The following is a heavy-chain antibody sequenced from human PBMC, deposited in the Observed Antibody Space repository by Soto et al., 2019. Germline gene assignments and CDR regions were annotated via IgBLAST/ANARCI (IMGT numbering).Heavy chain of an antibody. CDR2: IYPGDSDT. J-gene: IGHJ6*02. D-gene: IGHD6-19*01. V-gene: IGHV5-51*01. CDR1: GYSFTTYW. CDR3: ARSRRGAYSSGWYSPSGYYNYGIDV. Sequence: RGESLKISGKGSGYSFTTYWIGWVRQMPGKGLEWMGIIYPGDSDTKYSPSLQGQVTISADTSISTAYLQWTSLKASDTAMYYCARSRRGAYSSGWYSPSGYYNYGIDVWGQGTKVTVSS.